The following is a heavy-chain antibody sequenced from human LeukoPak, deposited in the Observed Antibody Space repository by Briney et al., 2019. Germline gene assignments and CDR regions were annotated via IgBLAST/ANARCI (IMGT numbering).Heavy chain of an antibody. CDR1: GGSFSGYY. V-gene: IGHV4-34*01. Sequence: PAETLSLTCAVYGGSFSGYYWSWIRQPPGKGREWIGEINHSGLTNYNPPLKSRVTISVDTSNNQFALKLSSVTAADTAVYYCARQNYYESSGTDYWGQGTLVTVSS. CDR2: INHSGLT. CDR3: ARQNYYESSGTDY. J-gene: IGHJ4*02. D-gene: IGHD3-22*01.